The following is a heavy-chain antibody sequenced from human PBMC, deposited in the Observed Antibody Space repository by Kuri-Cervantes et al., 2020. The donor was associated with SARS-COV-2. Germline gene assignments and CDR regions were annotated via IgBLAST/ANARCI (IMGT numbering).Heavy chain of an antibody. CDR3: AKDGGLQEGPDAFDI. Sequence: GGSLRLSCAASGFAFSNFTLNWVRQAPGKGLEWVAFIRYDGSNKYYADSVKGRFTISRDNSKNTLYLQMNSLRAEDTAVYYCAKDGGLQEGPDAFDIWGQGTMVTVSS. J-gene: IGHJ3*02. V-gene: IGHV3-30*02. D-gene: IGHD3-16*01. CDR1: GFAFSNFT. CDR2: IRYDGSNK.